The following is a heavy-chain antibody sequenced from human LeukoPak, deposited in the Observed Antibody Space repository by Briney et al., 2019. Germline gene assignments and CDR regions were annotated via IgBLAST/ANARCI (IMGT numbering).Heavy chain of an antibody. CDR3: ARSITSTGTGDY. V-gene: IGHV4-59*01. D-gene: IGHD4-17*01. CDR1: GGSISSYY. CDR2: IYYSGST. Sequence: SQTLSLTCTVSGGSISSYYWSWIRQPPGEGLEWIGYIYYSGSTNYNPSLKSRVPISVHTSKNQFSLKLSSVTAADTAVYYCARSITSTGTGDYWGQGTLVTVSS. J-gene: IGHJ4*02.